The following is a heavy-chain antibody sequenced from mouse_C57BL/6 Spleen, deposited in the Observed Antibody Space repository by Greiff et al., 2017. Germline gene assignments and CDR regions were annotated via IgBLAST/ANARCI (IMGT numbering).Heavy chain of an antibody. CDR3: ARLYSAGFDY. V-gene: IGHV5-6*02. CDR1: GFTFSSYG. D-gene: IGHD2-12*01. Sequence: DVKLVESGGDLVKPGGSLKLSCAASGFTFSSYGMSWVRQTPDKRLEWVATISSGGSYTYYPDSVKGRFTISRDNAKNTLYLQMSSLKSEDTAMYYCARLYSAGFDYWGQGTTLTVSS. CDR2: ISSGGSYT. J-gene: IGHJ2*01.